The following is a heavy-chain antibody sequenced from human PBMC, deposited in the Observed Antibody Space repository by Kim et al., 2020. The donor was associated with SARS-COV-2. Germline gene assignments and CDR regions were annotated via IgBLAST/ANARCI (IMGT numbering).Heavy chain of an antibody. V-gene: IGHV3-30*04. CDR2: MSYDGSNK. Sequence: GGSLRLSCAASGFTFTSYAMHWVRQAPGKGLEWVAIMSYDGSNKYYTDSVTGRFTISRDNSKNTLYLQMNSLRAGDTAVYYCARDRSEHNFFYYGMDVWGQGTTVTVSS. CDR3: ARDRSEHNFFYYGMDV. J-gene: IGHJ6*02. D-gene: IGHD1-1*01. CDR1: GFTFTSYA.